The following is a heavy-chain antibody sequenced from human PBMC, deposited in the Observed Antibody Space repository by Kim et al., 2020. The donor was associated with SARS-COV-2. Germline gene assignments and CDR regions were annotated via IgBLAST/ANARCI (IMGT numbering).Heavy chain of an antibody. CDR1: GFTFSSYW. Sequence: GGSLRLSCAASGFTFSSYWMSWVRQAPGKGLEWVANIKQDGSEKYYVDSVKGRFTISRDNAKNSLYLQMNSLRAEDTAVYYCARADCSGGSCYSLYYYGMDVWGQGTTVTVSS. CDR3: ARADCSGGSCYSLYYYGMDV. CDR2: IKQDGSEK. V-gene: IGHV3-7*01. D-gene: IGHD2-15*01. J-gene: IGHJ6*02.